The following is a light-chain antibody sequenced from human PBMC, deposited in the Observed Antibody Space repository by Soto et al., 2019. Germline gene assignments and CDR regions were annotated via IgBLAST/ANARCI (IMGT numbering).Light chain of an antibody. Sequence: QSALTQPPSASGSPGQSVTISCTGTSSDVGGYNYVSWYQQHPGKAPKVMIYEVSKRPSGVPDRFSGSKSGNTASLTVSGLQAEDEADYYCSSYGGNNNLVFCGVTKLTVL. J-gene: IGLJ2*01. CDR2: EVS. V-gene: IGLV2-8*01. CDR3: SSYGGNNNLV. CDR1: SSDVGGYNY.